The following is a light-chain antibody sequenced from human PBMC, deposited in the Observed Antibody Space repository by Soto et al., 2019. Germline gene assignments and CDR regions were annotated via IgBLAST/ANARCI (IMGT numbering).Light chain of an antibody. CDR2: DAS. CDR1: QSISSW. Sequence: DIQMTQSPSTLSASVGDRVTITCRASQSISSWLAWYQQKPGKAPKLLIYDASSLESGVPSRFSGSGSGTDFTLTISSLQPEDFATYYCQQSYSTPRDTFGQGTKVDIK. V-gene: IGKV1-39*01. J-gene: IGKJ2*01. CDR3: QQSYSTPRDT.